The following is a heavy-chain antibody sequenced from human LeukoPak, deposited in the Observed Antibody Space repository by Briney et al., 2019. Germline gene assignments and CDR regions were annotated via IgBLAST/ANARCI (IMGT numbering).Heavy chain of an antibody. J-gene: IGHJ4*02. CDR3: ARGGGSYHFDY. CDR2: IKWNGGST. D-gene: IGHD1-26*01. Sequence: PGGSLRLSCAASGFTFDDYGMSWVRQAPGKGLEWVSGIKWNGGSTGYADSVKGRFTISRDSAKNSLYLQMNSLRAEGTAVYYCARGGGSYHFDYWGQGTLVTVSS. V-gene: IGHV3-20*04. CDR1: GFTFDDYG.